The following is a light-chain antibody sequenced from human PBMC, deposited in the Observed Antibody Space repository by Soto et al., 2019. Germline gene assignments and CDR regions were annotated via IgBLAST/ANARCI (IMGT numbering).Light chain of an antibody. CDR1: HSVRSN. J-gene: IGKJ4*01. V-gene: IGKV3-15*01. CDR3: QQYNDWPPLT. CDR2: AAS. Sequence: ETVMTQSPVTLSLSPGDRATLSCRASHSVRSNLAWYQQKPGQPPRLLIYAASTRATGIPGRFSGSRSGTEFTLTISSLQSEDSAVYYCQQYNDWPPLTFGGGTKVEIK.